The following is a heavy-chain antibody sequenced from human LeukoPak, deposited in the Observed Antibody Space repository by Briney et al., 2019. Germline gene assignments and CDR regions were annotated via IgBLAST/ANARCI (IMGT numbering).Heavy chain of an antibody. J-gene: IGHJ4*02. D-gene: IGHD3-9*01. CDR2: MNPNSGNT. CDR1: GYTFTSYD. Sequence: ASVKVSCKASGYTFTSYDINWVRLATGQGLEWMGWMNPNSGNTGYAQKFQGRVTMTRNTSISTAYMELSSLRSEDTAVYYCARGVLRYFDWLSYWGQGTLVTVSS. V-gene: IGHV1-8*01. CDR3: ARGVLRYFDWLSY.